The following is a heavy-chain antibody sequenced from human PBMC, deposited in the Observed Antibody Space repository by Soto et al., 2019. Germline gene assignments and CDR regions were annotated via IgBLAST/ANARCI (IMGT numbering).Heavy chain of an antibody. CDR2: ISSSSSTI. Sequence: GGSLRLSCAASGFTFSSYSMNWVRQAPGKGLEWVSYISSSSSTIYYADSVKGRFTISRDNAKNSLYLQMNSLRDEDTAVYYCASKINYYYYYGMDVWGQGTTVTVSS. CDR3: ASKINYYYYYGMDV. CDR1: GFTFSSYS. J-gene: IGHJ6*02. V-gene: IGHV3-48*02.